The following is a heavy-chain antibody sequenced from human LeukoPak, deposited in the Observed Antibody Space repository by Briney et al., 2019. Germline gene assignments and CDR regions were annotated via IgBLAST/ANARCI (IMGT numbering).Heavy chain of an antibody. D-gene: IGHD6-19*01. CDR3: ARESVAGGFEY. CDR2: IIPMQGTP. CDR1: GGTFSSYN. Sequence: SMKVSCKASGGTFSSYNFIWVRQAPGQGLEWMGGIIPMQGTPNYAQKFQDRVTISADKSTTTVYMALSSLRYEDTAMYYCARESVAGGFEYWAREPWSPSRQ. J-gene: IGHJ4*02. V-gene: IGHV1-69*08.